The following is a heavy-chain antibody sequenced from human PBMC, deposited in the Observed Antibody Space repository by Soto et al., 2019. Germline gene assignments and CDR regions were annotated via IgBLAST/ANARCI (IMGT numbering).Heavy chain of an antibody. D-gene: IGHD2-15*01. CDR2: MNPNSGNT. CDR1: GYTFTSYD. V-gene: IGHV1-8*01. CDR3: ARADCSGGSCYSRTDAFDI. Sequence: ASMKVSCKASGYTFTSYDINWVRQATGHGREGMGWMNPNSGNTGYAQKFQGRVTMTGNTSISTAYMELSSLRSEDTAVYYCARADCSGGSCYSRTDAFDIWGKGTMVTVSS. J-gene: IGHJ3*02.